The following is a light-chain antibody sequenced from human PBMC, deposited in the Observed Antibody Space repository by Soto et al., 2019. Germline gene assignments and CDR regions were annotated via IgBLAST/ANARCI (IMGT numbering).Light chain of an antibody. V-gene: IGLV2-14*01. Sequence: QSALTQPASVSGSPGQSITISGTGTSSDFGGYNYVSWYQQHPGKAPKLMIYDVSNRPSGVSNRFSGSKSANTASLTISGLQAEDEADYYCSSYTGSSTYVVFGGGTKVTVL. CDR2: DVS. J-gene: IGLJ2*01. CDR1: SSDFGGYNY. CDR3: SSYTGSSTYVV.